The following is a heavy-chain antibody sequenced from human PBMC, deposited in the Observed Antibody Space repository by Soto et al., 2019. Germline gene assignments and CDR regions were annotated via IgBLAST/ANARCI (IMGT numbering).Heavy chain of an antibody. CDR3: ARVSYCYDNSGYSYGWFGP. Sequence: SETLCLTCSVSGVSMSNHDLSWIRQAPGKGLEWIGDIYDSGSTDYNPSLMRRVSILVSASKRHFFLKLNAVTAADAAVDFCARVSYCYDNSGYSYGWFGPWGQGTLVTVSS. CDR2: IYDSGST. D-gene: IGHD3-22*01. J-gene: IGHJ5*02. CDR1: GVSMSNHD. V-gene: IGHV4-59*11.